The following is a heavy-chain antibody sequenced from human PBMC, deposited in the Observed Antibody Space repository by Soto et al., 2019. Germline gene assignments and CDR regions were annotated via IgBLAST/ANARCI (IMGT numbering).Heavy chain of an antibody. CDR2: IYYSGST. D-gene: IGHD4-17*01. CDR1: GGSISSSSYY. CDR3: ARHGLRGDYVNYYYGMDV. V-gene: IGHV4-39*01. Sequence: QLQLQESGPGLVKPSETRSLTCTVSGGSISSSSYYWGWIRQPPGKGLEWIGSIYYSGSTYYNPSLKSRVTISVDTSKNQFSLKLSSVTAADTAVYYCARHGLRGDYVNYYYGMDVWGQGTTVTVSS. J-gene: IGHJ6*02.